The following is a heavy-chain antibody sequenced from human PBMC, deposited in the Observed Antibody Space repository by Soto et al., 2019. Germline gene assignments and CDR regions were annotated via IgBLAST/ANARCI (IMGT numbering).Heavy chain of an antibody. Sequence: ESGGGVVQPGRSLRVSCAASGFTFSSYAMHWVRQAPGKGLEWLSYITTSGQTIYYVDSVKGRFTISRDNAQNSLYLQMNYLRAEDTAVYYCARVRGQRLDYYYMDVWGKGTTVTVSS. V-gene: IGHV3-48*01. CDR3: ARVRGQRLDYYYMDV. J-gene: IGHJ6*03. D-gene: IGHD5-12*01. CDR2: ITTSGQTI. CDR1: GFTFSSYA.